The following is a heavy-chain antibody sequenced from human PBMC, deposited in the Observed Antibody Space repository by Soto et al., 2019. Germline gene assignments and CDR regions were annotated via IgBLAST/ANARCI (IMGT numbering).Heavy chain of an antibody. J-gene: IGHJ4*02. Sequence: EVQLVESGGGLVQPGGSLRLSCAASGFTFSSYWMHWVRQAPGKGLVWVSRINSDGSSTSYAASVKGRFTISRDNAKNTLYLQMNSLRAEDTAVYYCARDPGIAVAGTVGDYWGQGTLVTVSS. CDR1: GFTFSSYW. CDR2: INSDGSST. V-gene: IGHV3-74*01. CDR3: ARDPGIAVAGTVGDY. D-gene: IGHD6-19*01.